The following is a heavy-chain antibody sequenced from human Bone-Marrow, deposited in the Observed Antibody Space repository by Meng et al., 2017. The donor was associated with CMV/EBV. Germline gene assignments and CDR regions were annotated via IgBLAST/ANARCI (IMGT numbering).Heavy chain of an antibody. V-gene: IGHV4-34*01. CDR2: INHSGST. CDR1: GGSFSGYY. D-gene: IGHD2-2*02. J-gene: IGHJ5*02. Sequence: GSLRLSCAVYGGSFSGYYWSWIRQPPGKGLEWIGEINHSGSTNYNPSLKSRVTISVDTSKTQFSLKLSSVTAADTAVYYCAREVVVVPAAISWFDPWGQGTMVTVSS. CDR3: AREVVVVPAAISWFDP.